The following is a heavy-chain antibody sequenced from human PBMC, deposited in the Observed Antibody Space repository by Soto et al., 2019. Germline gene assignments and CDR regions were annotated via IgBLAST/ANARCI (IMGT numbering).Heavy chain of an antibody. CDR1: GYTFTSYG. J-gene: IGHJ4*02. CDR3: ARYYYVSSGYYHFDY. CDR2: ISAYNGNT. Sequence: ASVKVSCKASGYTFTSYGISWVRQAPGQGLEWMGWISAYNGNTNYAQKLQGRVTMTTDTSTSTAYMELRSLRSDDTAVYYCARYYYVSSGYYHFDYWGQGTLVTVSS. D-gene: IGHD3-22*01. V-gene: IGHV1-18*01.